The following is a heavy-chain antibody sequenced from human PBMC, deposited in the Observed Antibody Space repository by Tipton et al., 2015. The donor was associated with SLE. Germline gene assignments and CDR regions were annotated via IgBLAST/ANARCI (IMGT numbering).Heavy chain of an antibody. Sequence: TLSLTCTVSGGSISSGGYYWSWIRQHPGKGLEWIGYIYYTGITYYNPSLKSRVTISVDTSKNQFSLKLNSVTAADTAVYYCAGFSSSSGEAFDIWGQGTMVTVSS. D-gene: IGHD6-6*01. CDR2: IYYTGIT. CDR1: GGSISSGGYY. V-gene: IGHV4-31*03. J-gene: IGHJ3*02. CDR3: AGFSSSSGEAFDI.